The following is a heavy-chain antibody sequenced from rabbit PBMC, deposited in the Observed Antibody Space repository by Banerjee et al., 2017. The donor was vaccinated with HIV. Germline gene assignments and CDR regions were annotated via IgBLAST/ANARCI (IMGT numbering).Heavy chain of an antibody. D-gene: IGHD4-1*01. CDR2: IGIGSDNT. V-gene: IGHV1S40*01. Sequence: QSLEESGGDLVKPGASLTLTCTASGFSFSSGYYMCWVRQAPGKGLEWIGCIGIGSDNTVYASWAKGRFTISKTSSTTVTLQMTSLTAADTATYFCARDSSGYTLWGQGTLVTVS. CDR1: GFSFSSGYY. CDR3: ARDSSGYTL. J-gene: IGHJ3*01.